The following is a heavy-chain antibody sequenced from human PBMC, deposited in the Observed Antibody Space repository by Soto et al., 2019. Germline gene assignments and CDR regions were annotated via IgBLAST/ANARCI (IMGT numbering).Heavy chain of an antibody. J-gene: IGHJ5*02. D-gene: IGHD3-16*01. CDR2: IYYSGTT. CDR1: GASFSPNY. V-gene: IGHV4-59*08. Sequence: QVLLQESGPGLVKPSETLSLTCTVSGASFSPNYWAWIRQSPGKGLEWIGYIYYSGTTSYNPSLKSRVTVTLETSKSQFSLRLTSVTAADPAVYYCARLGAYYQSLDPWGQGTLVTVSS. CDR3: ARLGAYYQSLDP.